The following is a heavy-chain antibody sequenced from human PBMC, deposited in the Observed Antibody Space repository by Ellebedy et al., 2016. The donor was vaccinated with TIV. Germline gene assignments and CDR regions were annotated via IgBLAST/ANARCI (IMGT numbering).Heavy chain of an antibody. V-gene: IGHV3-15*01. CDR3: TTQILKGYY. J-gene: IGHJ4*02. CDR1: GFRLSTHG. CDR2: IKTNTDHGTT. Sequence: GESLKISCVASGFRLSTHGMHWVRQAPGKGLEWVGRIKTNTDHGTTDYAAPVKGRFTISRDDSENTLYLQMNSLKTEDTAVYYCTTQILKGYYWGQGTLVTVSS.